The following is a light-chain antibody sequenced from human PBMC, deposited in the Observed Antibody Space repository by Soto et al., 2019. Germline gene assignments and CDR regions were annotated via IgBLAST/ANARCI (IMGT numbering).Light chain of an antibody. V-gene: IGKV3-15*01. CDR3: QQYNGWPT. Sequence: EIVLTQSPGTLSLSPGERATLSCRASQSVSSSYLAWYQLKPGQAPSLLIYGASTRATGVPARFSGSGSGTEFTLTISSLMSDDSAVYYCQQYNGWPTFGQGTKVDIK. CDR2: GAS. J-gene: IGKJ1*01. CDR1: QSVSSSY.